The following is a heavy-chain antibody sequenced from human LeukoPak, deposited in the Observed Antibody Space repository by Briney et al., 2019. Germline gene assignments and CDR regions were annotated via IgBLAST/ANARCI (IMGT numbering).Heavy chain of an antibody. Sequence: ASVKVSCKASGYTFTAYYLHWVRQAPDQGLEWMGWINPNSGGTNFAQKFQGRVTMTRDTSITTAYMELSRLRSDDTAVYYCAKGISVAQYFDAWGQGALVTVSS. D-gene: IGHD6-19*01. CDR2: INPNSGGT. J-gene: IGHJ4*02. CDR3: AKGISVAQYFDA. V-gene: IGHV1-2*02. CDR1: GYTFTAYY.